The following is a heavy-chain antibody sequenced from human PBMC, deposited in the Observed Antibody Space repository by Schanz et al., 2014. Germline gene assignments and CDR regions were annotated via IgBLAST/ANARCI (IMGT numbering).Heavy chain of an antibody. CDR1: GFTFENYA. CDR2: INWSDGGST. CDR3: AKYRGYYRVSGSYRELEY. J-gene: IGHJ4*02. V-gene: IGHV3-20*04. Sequence: EVQLLESGGGLVQPGGSLRLSCAASGFTFENYALTWVRQVPGKGLEWVSRINWSDGGSTGYADSVRGRFTISRDNAKNTLYLQMNSLRPEDTAVYYCAKYRGYYRVSGSYRELEYWGQGTLVTVSS. D-gene: IGHD3-10*01.